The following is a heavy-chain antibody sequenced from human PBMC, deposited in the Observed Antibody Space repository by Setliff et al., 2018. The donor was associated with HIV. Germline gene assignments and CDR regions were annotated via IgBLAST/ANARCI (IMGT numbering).Heavy chain of an antibody. J-gene: IGHJ6*02. CDR1: GGSISSHY. CDR3: ARGGPAVAYAVDV. Sequence: PSETLSLTCTVSGGSISSHYWSWIRQPPGKGLEWIGGIYYSGSTNYNPSLKSRVTLSLDTSKNQLSLKLTSVTAADTAVYYCARGGPAVAYAVDVWGQGTTVTVSS. D-gene: IGHD5-12*01. V-gene: IGHV4-59*11. CDR2: IYYSGST.